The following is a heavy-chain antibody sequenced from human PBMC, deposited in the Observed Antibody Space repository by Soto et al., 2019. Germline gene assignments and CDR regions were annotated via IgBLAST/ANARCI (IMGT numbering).Heavy chain of an antibody. V-gene: IGHV4-34*01. CDR1: GGSFSGYY. CDR3: ARGHRRKVVAATNRYYYMDV. CDR2: INHSGST. D-gene: IGHD2-15*01. J-gene: IGHJ6*03. Sequence: SETLSLTCAVYGGSFSGYYWSWIRQPPGKGLEWIGEINHSGSTNYNPSLKSRVTISVDTSKNQFSLKLSSVTAADTAVYYCARGHRRKVVAATNRYYYMDVWGKGTTVTVSS.